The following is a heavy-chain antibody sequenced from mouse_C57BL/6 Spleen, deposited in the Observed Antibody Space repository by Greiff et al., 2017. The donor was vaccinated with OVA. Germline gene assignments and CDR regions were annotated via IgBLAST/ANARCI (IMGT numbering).Heavy chain of an antibody. CDR2: ISDGGSYT. J-gene: IGHJ3*01. CDR3: AKDGSNYVAY. Sequence: DVQLVESGGGLVKPGGSLKLSCAASGFTFSSYAMSWVRQTPEKRLEWVATISDGGSYTYYPDNVKGRFTLSRDKAKNNLYLKLSHLKSEDTAMYCYAKDGSNYVAYWGQGTLVTVSA. D-gene: IGHD2-5*01. V-gene: IGHV5-4*01. CDR1: GFTFSSYA.